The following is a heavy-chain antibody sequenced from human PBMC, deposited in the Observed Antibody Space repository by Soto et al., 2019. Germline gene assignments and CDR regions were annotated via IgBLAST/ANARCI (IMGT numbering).Heavy chain of an antibody. V-gene: IGHV3-48*03. CDR2: IHSSATTI. CDR3: ATRSGGGGAFDF. J-gene: IGHJ3*01. D-gene: IGHD3-10*01. CDR1: GFTFSSYE. Sequence: EVQLVESGGGLVQPGGSLRLSCAASGFTFSSYEMNWVRQAPGKGLEWIAYIHSSATTIYYADSVKGRFTISRDNAKNPLCLQLNSLSAEDTAVYYCATRSGGGGAFDFWGQGTMVTVSS.